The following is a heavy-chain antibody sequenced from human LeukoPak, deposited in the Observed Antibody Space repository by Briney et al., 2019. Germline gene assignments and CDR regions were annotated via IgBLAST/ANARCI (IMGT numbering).Heavy chain of an antibody. D-gene: IGHD5-18*01. J-gene: IGHJ3*02. CDR1: GFTFSSYE. Sequence: GGSLRLSCAASGFTFSSYEMNWVRQAPGKGLEWVSYISSSGGTISHADSVKGRFTISRDNAKNSLHLQMNSLRAEDTAVYYCARYTYELNAFDIWGQGTMVTVSS. CDR3: ARYTYELNAFDI. CDR2: ISSSGGTI. V-gene: IGHV3-48*03.